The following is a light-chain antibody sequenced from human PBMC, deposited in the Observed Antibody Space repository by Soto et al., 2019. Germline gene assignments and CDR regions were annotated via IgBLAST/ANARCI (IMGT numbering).Light chain of an antibody. CDR2: EVS. Sequence: QSMLTQPASVSGSPGQSITISCTGTSCDVGSYNLVSWYQQHPGKAPKLMIYEVSKRPSGVSNRFSGSKSGNTASLTISGLQAEDEADYYCCSYAGSSTYYVFGTGTKVTVL. CDR3: CSYAGSSTYYV. V-gene: IGLV2-23*02. J-gene: IGLJ1*01. CDR1: SCDVGSYNL.